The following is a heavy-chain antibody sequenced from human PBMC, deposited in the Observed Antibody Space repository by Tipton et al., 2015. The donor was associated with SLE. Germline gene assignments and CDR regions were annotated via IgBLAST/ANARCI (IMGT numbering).Heavy chain of an antibody. D-gene: IGHD3-10*01. CDR3: ARDSIIFRGVGGFDY. V-gene: IGHV3-48*03. CDR1: GFTFSNYE. CDR2: ITTSGSPV. Sequence: GSLRLSCAASGFTFSNYEMNWVRQAPGMGLEWVSYITTSGSPVYYADSVKGRFTISRDNAKNSLYLQMNSLRAEDTAVYYCARDSIIFRGVGGFDYWGQGTLVTVSS. J-gene: IGHJ4*02.